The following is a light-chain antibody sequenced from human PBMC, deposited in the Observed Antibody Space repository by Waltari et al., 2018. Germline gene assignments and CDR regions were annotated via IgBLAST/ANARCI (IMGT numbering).Light chain of an antibody. CDR2: LVT. CDR3: CSYAGYYTIWV. V-gene: IGLV2-14*01. CDR1: GRAGRGYDY. J-gene: IGLJ3*02. Sequence: QSALTQPASVSGSPGPSLTISCPGTGRAGRGYDYVSWYQQHPGKSPKLLIYLVTNRPSGVSNRFSGSKSGNTASLTISGLQAEDEADYYCCSYAGYYTIWVFGGGTKLTVL.